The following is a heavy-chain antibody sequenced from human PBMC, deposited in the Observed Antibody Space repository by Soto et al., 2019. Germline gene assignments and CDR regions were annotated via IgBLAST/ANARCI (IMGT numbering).Heavy chain of an antibody. D-gene: IGHD5-18*01. J-gene: IGHJ6*02. CDR1: GYSFTSYW. Sequence: PGESLKISCKGSGYSFTSYWTVWVRQMPGKGLEWMGIIYPGDSDTRYSPSFQGQVTISADKSIGTAYLQWSSLKASDTAMYYCARLVGTAMVTHYYYGMDVWGQGTTVTVSS. V-gene: IGHV5-51*01. CDR3: ARLVGTAMVTHYYYGMDV. CDR2: IYPGDSDT.